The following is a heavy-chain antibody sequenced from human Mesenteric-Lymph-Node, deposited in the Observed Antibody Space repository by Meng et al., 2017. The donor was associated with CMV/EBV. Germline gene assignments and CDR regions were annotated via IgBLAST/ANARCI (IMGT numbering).Heavy chain of an antibody. D-gene: IGHD2-2*01. CDR1: GFTFSSYA. J-gene: IGHJ4*02. Sequence: GESLKISCAASGFTFSSYAMSWVRQAPGKGLEWVSAISGSGGSTYYADSVKGRFTISRDNSKNTLYLQMNSLRAEDTAVYYCAKDRKDIVVVPAARNWGQGTLVTVSS. V-gene: IGHV3-23*01. CDR3: AKDRKDIVVVPAARN. CDR2: ISGSGGST.